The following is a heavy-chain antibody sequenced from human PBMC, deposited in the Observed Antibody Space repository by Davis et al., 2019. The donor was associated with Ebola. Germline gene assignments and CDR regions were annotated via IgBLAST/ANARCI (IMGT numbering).Heavy chain of an antibody. D-gene: IGHD4-23*01. CDR3: ARDWGITTVVTPDAFDI. V-gene: IGHV3-33*01. CDR2: IWYDGSNK. J-gene: IGHJ3*02. CDR1: GFTFSSYG. Sequence: GESLKISCAASGFTFSSYGMHWVRQAPGKGLEWVAVIWYDGSNKYYADSVKGRFTISRDNSKNTLYLQMNSLRDEDTAVYYCARDWGITTVVTPDAFDIWGQGTMVTVSS.